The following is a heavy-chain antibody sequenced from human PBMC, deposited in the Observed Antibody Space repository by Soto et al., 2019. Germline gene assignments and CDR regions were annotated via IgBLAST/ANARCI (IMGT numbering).Heavy chain of an antibody. CDR3: ASNHAIVLVPAAIDY. Sequence: PWGSLRLSCAASGFTFSSYAMHWVRQAPGKGLEWVAVISYDGSNKYYADSVKGRFTISRDNSKNTLYLQMNSLRAEDTAVYYCASNHAIVLVPAAIDYWGQGTLVNVSS. J-gene: IGHJ4*02. D-gene: IGHD2-2*01. V-gene: IGHV3-30-3*01. CDR1: GFTFSSYA. CDR2: ISYDGSNK.